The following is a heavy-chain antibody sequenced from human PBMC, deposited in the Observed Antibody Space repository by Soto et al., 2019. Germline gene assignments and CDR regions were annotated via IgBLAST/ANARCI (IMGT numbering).Heavy chain of an antibody. Sequence: SETLSLTCAVSGYSISTGFNWAWIRQPPGKGLEWIGSIYHSGSTNYNPSLKSRVTISVDTSKNQFSLKLSSVTAADTAVYYCARVIYSSSWINWFDPWGQGTLVTVSS. V-gene: IGHV4-38-2*01. CDR3: ARVIYSSSWINWFDP. CDR2: IYHSGST. J-gene: IGHJ5*02. D-gene: IGHD6-13*01. CDR1: GYSISTGFN.